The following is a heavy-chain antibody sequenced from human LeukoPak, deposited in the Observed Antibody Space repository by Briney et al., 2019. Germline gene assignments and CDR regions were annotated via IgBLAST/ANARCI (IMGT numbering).Heavy chain of an antibody. Sequence: GGSLRLSCAASGFTFSSYAMSWVRQAPGKGLEWDSAVSGSAVSTYYADSVKGRFTISRDDSKDTLYLQMNSLRAEDTAVYYCAKDAGSGYDYFSYYFDYWGQGTLVTVSS. CDR1: GFTFSSYA. V-gene: IGHV3-23*01. D-gene: IGHD5-12*01. J-gene: IGHJ4*02. CDR2: VSGSAVST. CDR3: AKDAGSGYDYFSYYFDY.